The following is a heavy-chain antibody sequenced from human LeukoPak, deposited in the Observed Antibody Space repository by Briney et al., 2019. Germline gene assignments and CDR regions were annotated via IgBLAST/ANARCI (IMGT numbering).Heavy chain of an antibody. CDR3: ARDRMNYDILTGYYSGYFDF. J-gene: IGHJ4*02. CDR2: VYYRGTT. Sequence: SETLSLTCTVSGGSIISYYWSWIRQPPGKELEWIGYVYYRGTTNYNPSLKSPVTISVDTSKNQFSLNLTSVTAADTAVYYCARDRMNYDILTGYYSGYFDFWGPGTLVTVSS. V-gene: IGHV4-59*01. D-gene: IGHD3-9*01. CDR1: GGSIISYY.